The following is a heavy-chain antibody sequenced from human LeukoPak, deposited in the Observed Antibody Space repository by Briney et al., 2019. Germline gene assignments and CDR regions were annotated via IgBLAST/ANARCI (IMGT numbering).Heavy chain of an antibody. CDR2: IYTSGST. Sequence: SETLSLTCTVSGGSISSYYWSWIRLPAGKGLEWIGRIYTSGSTNYNPSLESRVTMSVDTSKNQFSLKLSSVTVADTAVYYCARDKTTVSSISIRNYYHYMDVWGKGTTVTVSS. J-gene: IGHJ6*03. V-gene: IGHV4-4*07. D-gene: IGHD4-11*01. CDR1: GGSISSYY. CDR3: ARDKTTVSSISIRNYYHYMDV.